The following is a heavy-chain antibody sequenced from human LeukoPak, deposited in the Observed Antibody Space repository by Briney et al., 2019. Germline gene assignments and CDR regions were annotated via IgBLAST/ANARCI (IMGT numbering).Heavy chain of an antibody. CDR2: IGTAGDT. D-gene: IGHD6-19*01. V-gene: IGHV3-13*01. Sequence: VGSLRLSCAASGFTFSSYDMHWVRQATGKGLEWVSAIGTAGDTYYPGSVKGRFTISRDNAKNSLYLQMNSLRAEDTALYYCAKGQYSSGWYYFDYWGQGTLVTVSS. J-gene: IGHJ4*02. CDR1: GFTFSSYD. CDR3: AKGQYSSGWYYFDY.